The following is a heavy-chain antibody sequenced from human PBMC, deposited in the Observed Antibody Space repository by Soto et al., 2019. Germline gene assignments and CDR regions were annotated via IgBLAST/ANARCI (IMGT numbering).Heavy chain of an antibody. CDR2: TYYRSKWYN. V-gene: IGHV6-1*01. Sequence: SQTLSLTCAISGDSVSSNSAAWNWIRQSPSRGLEWLGRTYYRSKWYNDYAVSVKSRITINPDTSKNQFSLQLNSVTPEDTAVYYCARVAVKSSGWSKAIFDYWGQGTLVTVSS. J-gene: IGHJ4*02. CDR3: ARVAVKSSGWSKAIFDY. D-gene: IGHD6-19*01. CDR1: GDSVSSNSAA.